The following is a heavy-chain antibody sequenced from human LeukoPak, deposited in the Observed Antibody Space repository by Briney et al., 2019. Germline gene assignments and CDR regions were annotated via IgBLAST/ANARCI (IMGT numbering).Heavy chain of an antibody. J-gene: IGHJ4*02. CDR2: ISYDGSNK. CDR1: GFTFSSYS. CDR3: ARDRGVWGSYRYTSFDY. V-gene: IGHV3-30*03. D-gene: IGHD3-16*02. Sequence: GGSLRLSCAASGFTFSSYSMHWVRQAPGKGLEWVAVISYDGSNKYYADSVKGRFTISRDNSKNTLYLQMNSLRAEDTAVYYCARDRGVWGSYRYTSFDYWGQGTLVTVSS.